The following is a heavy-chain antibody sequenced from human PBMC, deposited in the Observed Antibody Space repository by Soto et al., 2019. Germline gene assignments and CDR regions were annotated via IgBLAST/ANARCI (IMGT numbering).Heavy chain of an antibody. CDR1: GFTFNTYW. D-gene: IGHD3-22*01. V-gene: IGHV3-7*02. J-gene: IGHJ4*02. CDR2: IKQDGSET. CDR3: ARPTYYYDSSGPPAY. Sequence: PGGSLRLSCAASGFTFNTYWMTWVRQAPGKGLEWVANIKQDGSETYYVDSVKGRFTISRDNAKNSLYLQMNSLRAEDTAVYCCARPTYYYDSSGPPAYWGQGTLVTVSS.